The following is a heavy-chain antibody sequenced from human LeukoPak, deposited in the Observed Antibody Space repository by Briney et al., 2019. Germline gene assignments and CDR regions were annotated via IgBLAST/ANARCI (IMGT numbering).Heavy chain of an antibody. CDR1: GYRFGTYW. CDR3: ARLTGRQYYFDY. J-gene: IGHJ4*02. CDR2: IFPDDSDT. V-gene: IGHV5-51*01. D-gene: IGHD3-9*01. Sequence: GESLKISCKGSGYRFGTYWFAWVRQMPGKGLEWMGIIFPDDSDTRYSPSFQGQVTISADKSISTAYLQWSSLKASDTAMYYCARLTGRQYYFDYWGQGTLVTVSS.